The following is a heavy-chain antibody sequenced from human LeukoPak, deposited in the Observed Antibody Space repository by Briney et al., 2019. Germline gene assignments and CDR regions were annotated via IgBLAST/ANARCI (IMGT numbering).Heavy chain of an antibody. CDR3: ARSSWSRSYFDY. CDR1: GGSFSGYY. D-gene: IGHD6-6*01. V-gene: IGHV4-34*01. CDR2: INHSGST. J-gene: IGHJ4*02. Sequence: PSETLSLTCAVYGGSFSGYYWSWIRQPPGKGLEWIGEINHSGSTNYNPSLKSRVTISVDTSKNQFSLKLSSVTAADTAVYYCARSSWSRSYFDYWGQGTLVTVSS.